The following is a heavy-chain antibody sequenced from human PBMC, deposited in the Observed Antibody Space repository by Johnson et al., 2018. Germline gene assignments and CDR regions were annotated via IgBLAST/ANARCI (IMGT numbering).Heavy chain of an antibody. D-gene: IGHD3-10*01. CDR1: GFTFSDYY. CDR2: ISSSGGAI. CDR3: AKDSLYGSGMNLFDY. V-gene: IGHV3-11*01. Sequence: QVQLVESGGGLVKPGGSLRLSCAASGFTFSDYYMSWIRQAPGKGLEWISYISSSGGAISYADSVKGRFTISRDNAKYSLYLQMNSLRAEDTALYYCAKDSLYGSGMNLFDYWGQGTLVTVSS. J-gene: IGHJ4*02.